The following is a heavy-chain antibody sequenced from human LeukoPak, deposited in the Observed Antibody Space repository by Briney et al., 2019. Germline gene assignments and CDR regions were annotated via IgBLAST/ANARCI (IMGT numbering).Heavy chain of an antibody. CDR3: ARDWGYCSGGSCHFPIDY. Sequence: SQTLSLTCTVSGGSISIDTYYLSWIRQPAGKGLEWIGRIYASGNTNYNPSLKSRVTISVDTSKNQFSLKLSSVTAADSAVYYCARDWGYCSGGSCHFPIDYWGQGTLVTVSS. D-gene: IGHD2-15*01. CDR2: IYASGNT. J-gene: IGHJ4*02. CDR1: GGSISIDTYY. V-gene: IGHV4-61*02.